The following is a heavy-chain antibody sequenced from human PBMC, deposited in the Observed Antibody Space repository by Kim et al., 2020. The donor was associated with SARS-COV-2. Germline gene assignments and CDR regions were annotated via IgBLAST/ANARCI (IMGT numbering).Heavy chain of an antibody. Sequence: SETLSLTCAVSGGSISSSNWWSWVRQPPGKGLEWIGEIYHSGSTNYNPSLKSRVTISVDKSKNQFSLKLSSVTAADTAVYYCARGGGYDYHHGMDVWGQGTTVTVSS. CDR3: ARGGGYDYHHGMDV. CDR1: GGSISSSNW. V-gene: IGHV4-4*02. CDR2: IYHSGST. D-gene: IGHD5-12*01. J-gene: IGHJ6*02.